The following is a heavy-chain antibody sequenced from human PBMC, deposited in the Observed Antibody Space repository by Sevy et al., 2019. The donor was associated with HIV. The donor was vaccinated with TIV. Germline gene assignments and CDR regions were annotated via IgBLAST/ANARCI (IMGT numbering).Heavy chain of an antibody. Sequence: ASVKVSCKASGYTFTGYYRHWVRQAPGQGLEWMGWINPNSGGTNYAQKFQGGVTMTRDTSISTAYMELSRLRSDDTAVYYCARGGMEKIKGVLLWFGELDYWGQGTLVTVSS. CDR2: INPNSGGT. J-gene: IGHJ4*02. CDR1: GYTFTGYY. CDR3: ARGGMEKIKGVLLWFGELDY. D-gene: IGHD3-10*01. V-gene: IGHV1-2*02.